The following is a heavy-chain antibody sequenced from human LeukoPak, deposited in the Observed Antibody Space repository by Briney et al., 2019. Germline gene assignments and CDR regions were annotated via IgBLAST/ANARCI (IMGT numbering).Heavy chain of an antibody. CDR3: ARDLSYGDYIWFDP. Sequence: PSETLSLTCAVYGGSFSGYYWSWIRQPPGKGLEWIGEINHSGSTNYNPSLKSRVTISVDTSKNQFSLKLSSVTAADTAVYYCARDLSYGDYIWFDPWGQGTLVTVSS. CDR1: GGSFSGYY. CDR2: INHSGST. V-gene: IGHV4-34*01. J-gene: IGHJ5*02. D-gene: IGHD4-17*01.